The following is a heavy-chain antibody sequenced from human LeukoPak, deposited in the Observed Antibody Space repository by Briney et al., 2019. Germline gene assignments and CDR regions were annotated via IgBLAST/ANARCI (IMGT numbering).Heavy chain of an antibody. D-gene: IGHD6-19*01. J-gene: IGHJ4*02. CDR3: AKDVPSVKIAVAGATSFDY. V-gene: IGHV3-23*01. Sequence: GGSLTLSCAASGFTFSRYAMRWVRQAPGKGLEWGSSISGSDGSTYYADSVKGLFTISRDNPKITLYMQINSLRAEDTAVYYCAKDVPSVKIAVAGATSFDYWGQGTLVTVSS. CDR1: GFTFSRYA. CDR2: ISGSDGST.